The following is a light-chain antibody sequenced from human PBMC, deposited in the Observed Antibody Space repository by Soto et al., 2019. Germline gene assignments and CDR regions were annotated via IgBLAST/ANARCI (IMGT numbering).Light chain of an antibody. CDR2: EVS. J-gene: IGLJ2*01. CDR1: SSDVGSYNL. Sequence: QSALTQPASVSGSPGQSITISCTGTSSDVGSYNLVSWYQQHPGKAPKLMIYEVSKRPSGVSNRFSGSKSGNTAYLTISGLQAEDEADYSCCSYAGSSTFGVVFGGGTKLTVL. V-gene: IGLV2-23*02. CDR3: CSYAGSSTFGVV.